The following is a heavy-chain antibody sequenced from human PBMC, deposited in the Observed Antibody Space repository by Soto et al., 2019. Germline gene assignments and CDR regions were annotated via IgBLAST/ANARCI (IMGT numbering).Heavy chain of an antibody. CDR2: ISGSGGST. J-gene: IGHJ4*02. Sequence: EVQLLESGGGLVQPGGSLRLSCAASGFTFSSYAMSWVRQAPGKGLEWVSAISGSGGSTYYADSVKGRFTISRDNSKNTLYLKMNSLRAEDTAVYYCAKIVVLGGFFDYWGQGTLVTGSS. CDR1: GFTFSSYA. CDR3: AKIVVLGGFFDY. D-gene: IGHD3-22*01. V-gene: IGHV3-23*01.